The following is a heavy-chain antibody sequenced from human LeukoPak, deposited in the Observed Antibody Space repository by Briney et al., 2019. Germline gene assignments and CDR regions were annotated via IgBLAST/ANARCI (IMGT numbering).Heavy chain of an antibody. CDR3: ATETNGDDSIYGLDV. CDR2: VYRSGST. D-gene: IGHD4-23*01. J-gene: IGHJ6*02. Sequence: SQTLSLTCTVSGGAISDAGHYWSWIRQHPGKGREWIGHVYRSGSTLYNASLKSRVSISVDTSKNLFSLKVTSVTAADTAVYYCATETNGDDSIYGLDVWGQGTTVTVSS. V-gene: IGHV4-31*03. CDR1: GGAISDAGHY.